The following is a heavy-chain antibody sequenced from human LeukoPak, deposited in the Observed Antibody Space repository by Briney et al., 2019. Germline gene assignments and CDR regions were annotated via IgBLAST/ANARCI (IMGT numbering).Heavy chain of an antibody. D-gene: IGHD6-13*01. CDR2: ISSSSSYI. V-gene: IGHV3-21*01. CDR3: ARGGAAAGIDAFDI. Sequence: PGGSLRLSCAASGFTFSSYSMNWVRQAPGKGLEWVSSISSSSSYIYYADSVKGRFTISRDNAKNSLYLQMNSLRAEDTAVYYCARGGAAAGIDAFDIWGQGTMVTVSS. J-gene: IGHJ3*02. CDR1: GFTFSSYS.